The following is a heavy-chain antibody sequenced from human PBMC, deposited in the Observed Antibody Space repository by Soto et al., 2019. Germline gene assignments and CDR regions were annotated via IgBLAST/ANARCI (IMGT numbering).Heavy chain of an antibody. CDR3: AAVKRGSLHADDAFDI. D-gene: IGHD3-22*01. CDR1: GFTFTSAA. V-gene: IGHV1-58*01. CDR2: IVVGSGNT. Sequence: SVNVSGKASGFTFTSAAVQWVRQARGQRLEWIGWIVVGSGNTNYAQKLQERVTITRDMSTSQAYMELSSLRSEDTAVYYCAAVKRGSLHADDAFDIWGQGTMVNVSS. J-gene: IGHJ3*02.